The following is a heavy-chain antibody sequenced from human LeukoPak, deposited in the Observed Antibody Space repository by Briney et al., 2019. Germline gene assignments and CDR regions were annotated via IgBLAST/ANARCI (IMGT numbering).Heavy chain of an antibody. Sequence: SETLSLTCTVSGGSISSYYWSWIRQPPGKGLEWIGYIYYSGSTNYRPSLKSRVTISVDTSKNQFSLKLASLTAADTAVYYCARRPIVGSTGFYFDPWGPGTLVTVSS. J-gene: IGHJ5*02. V-gene: IGHV4-59*08. D-gene: IGHD1-26*01. CDR2: IYYSGST. CDR3: ARRPIVGSTGFYFDP. CDR1: GGSISSYY.